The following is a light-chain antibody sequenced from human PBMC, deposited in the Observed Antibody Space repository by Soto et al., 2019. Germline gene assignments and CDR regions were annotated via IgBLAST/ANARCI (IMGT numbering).Light chain of an antibody. CDR1: QDISNY. V-gene: IGKV1-33*01. CDR2: DAS. Sequence: DVQMTQTPSSLSASVGDRVTITCRASQDISNYLNWYQQKPGKAPKLLIYDASNLETGVPSRFSGSGSGTDFTFTISSLQPEDIATYYCQQYDNLSPITFGQGTRLEIK. CDR3: QQYDNLSPIT. J-gene: IGKJ5*01.